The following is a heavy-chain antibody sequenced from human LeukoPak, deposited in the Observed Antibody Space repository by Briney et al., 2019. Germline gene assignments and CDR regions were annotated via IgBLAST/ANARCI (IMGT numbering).Heavy chain of an antibody. D-gene: IGHD1-26*01. J-gene: IGHJ4*02. CDR1: GFPFISYA. CDR2: ISAGGGST. Sequence: GGSLGLSCAASGFPFISYAITWVRPAPGKGLGWVSSISAGGGSTYYADSVKGRFTISRDNSKNTLYLHMSSLRAEDTAVYYCAKDISGSWTDKSFDSWGQGTLVTVSS. CDR3: AKDISGSWTDKSFDS. V-gene: IGHV3-23*01.